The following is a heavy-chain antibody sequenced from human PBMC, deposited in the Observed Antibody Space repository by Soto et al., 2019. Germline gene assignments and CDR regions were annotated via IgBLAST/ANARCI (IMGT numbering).Heavy chain of an antibody. CDR1: GFTFSSYW. V-gene: IGHV3-74*01. CDR2: INSDGSST. D-gene: IGHD3-10*01. J-gene: IGHJ3*02. CDR3: ARDPPGYYGSGSYYNAFDI. Sequence: GGSLRLSCAASGFTFSSYWMHWVRQAPGKWLVWVSRINSDGSSTSYADSVKGRFTISRDNAKNPLYLQMNSLRAEDTAVYYCARDPPGYYGSGSYYNAFDIWGQGTMVTVSS.